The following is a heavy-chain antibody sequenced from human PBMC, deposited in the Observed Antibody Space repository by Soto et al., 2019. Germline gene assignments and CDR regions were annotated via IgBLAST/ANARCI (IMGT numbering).Heavy chain of an antibody. Sequence: QVQLVQSGAEVKKPGASVKVSCKASGYTFTSYDINWVRQATGQGLESMGWMNPNSGTRGYAHKCQGRVTMTRNNSISTAYMERSSLRSEDPAVYYAARGNEYGGNFDYWGQGTLVTVSS. D-gene: IGHD2-15*01. J-gene: IGHJ4*02. V-gene: IGHV1-8*01. CDR3: ARGNEYGGNFDY. CDR2: MNPNSGTR. CDR1: GYTFTSYD.